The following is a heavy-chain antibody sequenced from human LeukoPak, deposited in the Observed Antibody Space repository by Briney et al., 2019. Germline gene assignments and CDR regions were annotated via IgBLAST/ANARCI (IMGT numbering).Heavy chain of an antibody. CDR3: ARGIVGATKAAFFGY. D-gene: IGHD1-26*01. J-gene: IGHJ4*02. CDR1: GYTFTGYY. V-gene: IGHV1-2*06. CDR2: INPNSGGT. Sequence: EASVKVSCKASGYTFTGYYMHWVRQAPGQGLEWMGRINPNSGGTNYAQKFQGRVTMTRDTSISTAYMELSRLRSDDTAVYYCARGIVGATKAAFFGYWGQGTLVTVSS.